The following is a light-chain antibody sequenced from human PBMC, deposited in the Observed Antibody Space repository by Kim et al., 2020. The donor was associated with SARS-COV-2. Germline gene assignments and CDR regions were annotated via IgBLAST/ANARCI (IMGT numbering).Light chain of an antibody. CDR1: SLRSYY. V-gene: IGLV3-19*01. CDR2: GRN. J-gene: IGLJ3*02. CDR3: NSRDSSGNHWV. Sequence: SSELTQDPAVSVALGQTVRITCQGDSLRSYYASCYQQKPGQAPVLVFYGRNNRPSGIPDRFSGSSSGNTASLTITGAQAEDEADYYCNSRDSSGNHWVFGGGTQLTVL.